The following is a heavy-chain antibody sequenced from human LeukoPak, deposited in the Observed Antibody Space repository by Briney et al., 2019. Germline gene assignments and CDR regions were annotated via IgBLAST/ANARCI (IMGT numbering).Heavy chain of an antibody. V-gene: IGHV4-59*12. Sequence: SSETLSLTCTVSGGSISSYYWSWIRQPPGKGLEWIGYIYYSGSTNYNPSLKSRVTISVDKSKNQFSLKLSSVTAADTAVYYCASYIAALYYFDYWGQGTLVTVSS. D-gene: IGHD6-6*01. CDR2: IYYSGST. CDR3: ASYIAALYYFDY. J-gene: IGHJ4*02. CDR1: GGSISSYY.